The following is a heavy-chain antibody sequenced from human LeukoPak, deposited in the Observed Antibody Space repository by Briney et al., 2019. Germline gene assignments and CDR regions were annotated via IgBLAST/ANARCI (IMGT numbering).Heavy chain of an antibody. CDR2: IYYSGST. J-gene: IGHJ4*02. CDR3: ARRHSSGWPYYFDY. D-gene: IGHD6-19*01. Sequence: SQTLSLTCTVSGGSISSGDYYWSWIRQPPGKGLEWIGYIYYSGSTNYNPSLKSRVTISVDTSKNQFSLQLSSVTAADTAVYYCARRHSSGWPYYFDYWGQGTLVTVSS. CDR1: GGSISSGDYY. V-gene: IGHV4-61*08.